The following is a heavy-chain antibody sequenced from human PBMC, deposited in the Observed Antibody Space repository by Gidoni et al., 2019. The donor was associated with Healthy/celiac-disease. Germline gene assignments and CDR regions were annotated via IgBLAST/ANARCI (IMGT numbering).Heavy chain of an antibody. Sequence: QVQLVESGGGVVQPGRSLRLSCAASGFTFSSYAMHWVRQAPGKGLEWVAVISYDGSNKYYADSVKGRFTISRDNSKNTLYLQMNSLRAEDTAVYYCASAGVEVVDTAMVGTLPDYWGQGTLVTVSS. CDR3: ASAGVEVVDTAMVGTLPDY. V-gene: IGHV3-30-3*01. CDR2: ISYDGSNK. CDR1: GFTFSSYA. J-gene: IGHJ4*02. D-gene: IGHD5-18*01.